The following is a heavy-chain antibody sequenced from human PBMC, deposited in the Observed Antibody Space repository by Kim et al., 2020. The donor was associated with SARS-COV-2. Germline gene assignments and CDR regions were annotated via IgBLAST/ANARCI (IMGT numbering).Heavy chain of an antibody. Sequence: SPKSRVTRSVETSKNQFSLKLSSVTAADTAVYYCARGRITIFGVVTEFDYWGQGTLVTVSS. J-gene: IGHJ4*02. V-gene: IGHV4-31*02. CDR3: ARGRITIFGVVTEFDY. D-gene: IGHD3-3*01.